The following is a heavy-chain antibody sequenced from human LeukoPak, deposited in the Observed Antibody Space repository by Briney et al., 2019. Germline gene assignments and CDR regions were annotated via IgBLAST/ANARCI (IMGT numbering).Heavy chain of an antibody. CDR3: AHSEQFD. CDR2: ITYDGSNK. V-gene: IGHV3-30-3*01. D-gene: IGHD6-6*01. J-gene: IGHJ4*02. CDR1: GFTFSSNA. Sequence: GRSLRLSCAASGFTFSSNAMHWVRQAPGKGLEWVAVITYDGSNKYYADSVKGRFTISRDNSKNTLYLQMNSLRAEDTAVYYCAHSEQFDWGQGTLVTVSS.